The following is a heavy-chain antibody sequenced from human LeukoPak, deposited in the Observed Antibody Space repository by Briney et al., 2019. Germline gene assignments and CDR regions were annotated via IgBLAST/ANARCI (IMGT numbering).Heavy chain of an antibody. CDR3: ARADIVLMAYFDY. D-gene: IGHD2-8*01. CDR1: GYSISSGYY. J-gene: IGHJ4*02. CDR2: IYHSGST. V-gene: IGHV4-38-2*02. Sequence: SETLSLTCTVSGYSISSGYYWGWIRQPPGKGLEWIGSIYHSGSTYYNPSLKSRVIISVDTSKNQFSLKLSSVTAADTAVYYCARADIVLMAYFDYWGQGTLVTVSS.